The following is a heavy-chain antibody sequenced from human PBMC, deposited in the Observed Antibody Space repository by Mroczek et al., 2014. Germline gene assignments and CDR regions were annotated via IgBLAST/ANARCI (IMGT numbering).Heavy chain of an antibody. D-gene: IGHD1-26*01. J-gene: IGHJ6*02. CDR3: ASVRIVGATNYYYYYGMDV. Sequence: QVQLQQWGAGLLKPSETLSLTCAVYGGSFSGYYWSWIRQPPGKGLEWIGEINHSGSTNYNPSLKSRVTISVDTSKNQFSLKLSSVTAADTAVYYCASVRIVGATNYYYYYGMDVWGQGTTVTVSS. CDR2: INHSGST. CDR1: GGSFSGYY. V-gene: IGHV4-34*01.